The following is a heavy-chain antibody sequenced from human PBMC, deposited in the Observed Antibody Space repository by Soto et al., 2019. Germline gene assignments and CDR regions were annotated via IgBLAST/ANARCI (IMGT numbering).Heavy chain of an antibody. J-gene: IGHJ4*02. CDR3: ARRGVLTQIDY. Sequence: SQTLSLTCTVSGGSISSSSYYWGWIRQPPGKGLEWIGSIYYSGSTYYNPSLKSRVTISVDTSKNQFSLKLSSVTAADTAVYYCARRGVLTQIDYWGQGTLVTVSS. V-gene: IGHV4-39*01. CDR2: IYYSGST. CDR1: GGSISSSSYY.